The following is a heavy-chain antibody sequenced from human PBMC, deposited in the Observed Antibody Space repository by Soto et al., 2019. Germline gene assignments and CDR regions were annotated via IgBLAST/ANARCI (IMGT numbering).Heavy chain of an antibody. J-gene: IGHJ4*02. CDR1: DDSINSDKYY. CDR3: ARLEGLATISYYFDF. CDR2: IYYRGNA. V-gene: IGHV4-39*01. Sequence: PSETLSLTCSVSDDSINSDKYYWGWIRQPPGKGLEWIGSIYYRGNAYYNQSLQTRVTISLDKSRSQFSLKLNSVTAADSVLYFCARLEGLATISYYFDFWGPGALVTVSS. D-gene: IGHD3-9*01.